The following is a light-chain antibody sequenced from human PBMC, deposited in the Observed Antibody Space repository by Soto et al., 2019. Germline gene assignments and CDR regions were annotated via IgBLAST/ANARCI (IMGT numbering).Light chain of an antibody. Sequence: IRMTQSPSSLSASVGDRVTITCRASQSISSHLNWYQQKPGNAPKVLISAASSLQSGVPSRFSGSGSGTDFTLTISSLQPEDYATYYCQQSYSSLYTFGQGTKLEIK. J-gene: IGKJ2*01. CDR1: QSISSH. V-gene: IGKV1-39*01. CDR3: QQSYSSLYT. CDR2: AAS.